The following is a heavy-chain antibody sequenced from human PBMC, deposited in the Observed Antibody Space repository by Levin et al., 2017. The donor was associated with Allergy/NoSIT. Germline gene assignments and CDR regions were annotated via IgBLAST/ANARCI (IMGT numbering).Heavy chain of an antibody. V-gene: IGHV4-59*01. D-gene: IGHD6-13*01. CDR1: GGSIGSYY. Sequence: SETLSLTCAVSGGSIGSYYWSWIRQPPGKGLEWIGDVFYTGNTIYNPPLKSRVTISIDTSKNQFSLQLTSVTAADTAIYYCARVESLMAAALYSWGQGTLVTVSS. CDR2: VFYTGNT. CDR3: ARVESLMAAALYS. J-gene: IGHJ4*02.